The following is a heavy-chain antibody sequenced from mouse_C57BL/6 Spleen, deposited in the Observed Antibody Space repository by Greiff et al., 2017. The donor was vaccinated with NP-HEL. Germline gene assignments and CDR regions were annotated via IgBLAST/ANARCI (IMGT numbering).Heavy chain of an antibody. V-gene: IGHV5-17*01. CDR2: ISSGSSTI. Sequence: EVKLVESGGGLVKPGGSLKLSCAASGFTFSDYGMHWVRQAPEKGLEWVAYISSGSSTIYYADTVKGRFTISRDNAKNTLFLQMTSLRSEDTAMYYCARPPYYGSSTWYFDVWGTGTTVTVSS. J-gene: IGHJ1*03. CDR3: ARPPYYGSSTWYFDV. CDR1: GFTFSDYG. D-gene: IGHD1-1*01.